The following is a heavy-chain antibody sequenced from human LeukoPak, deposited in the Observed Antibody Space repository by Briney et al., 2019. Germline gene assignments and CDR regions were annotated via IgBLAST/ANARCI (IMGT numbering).Heavy chain of an antibody. J-gene: IGHJ4*02. CDR3: ASPNNMIVVVITGY. CDR1: GFTFSIYD. CDR2: IKQDGSEK. D-gene: IGHD3-22*01. Sequence: GGSLRLSCAASGFTFSIYDMSWVRQAPGKGLEWVANIKQDGSEKYYVDSVKGRFTISRDNAKNSLYLQMNSLRAEDTAVYYCASPNNMIVVVITGYWGQGTLVTVSS. V-gene: IGHV3-7*01.